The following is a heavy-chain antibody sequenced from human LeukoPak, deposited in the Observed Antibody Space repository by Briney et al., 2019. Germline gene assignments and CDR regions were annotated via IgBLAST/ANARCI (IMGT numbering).Heavy chain of an antibody. V-gene: IGHV1-2*02. D-gene: IGHD3-9*01. CDR3: ARGRELILRYFDWLFPEHFDY. J-gene: IGHJ4*02. Sequence: ASVKVSCKASGYTFTGYYIHWVRQAPGQGLEWMGWINPNGGDTKDAQKFQGRVTMTRDTSISTAYMELSSLRSDDTAVYYCARGRELILRYFDWLFPEHFDYWGQGTLVTVSS. CDR1: GYTFTGYY. CDR2: INPNGGDT.